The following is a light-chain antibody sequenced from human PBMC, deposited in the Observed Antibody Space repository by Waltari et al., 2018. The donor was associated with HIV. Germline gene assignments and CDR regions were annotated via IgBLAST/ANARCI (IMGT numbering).Light chain of an antibody. CDR3: AAWDDSLNGLWV. J-gene: IGLJ3*02. CDR2: GNN. V-gene: IGLV1-44*01. CDR1: SSNIGSNT. Sequence: QSVLTPPPSPSGTPGQRVTISCSGSSSNIGSNTVTWYQHLPGTAPKLLIYGNNQRPSGVPDRFSGSKSGTSASLAISGLQSEDEADYYCAAWDDSLNGLWVFGGGTKLTVL.